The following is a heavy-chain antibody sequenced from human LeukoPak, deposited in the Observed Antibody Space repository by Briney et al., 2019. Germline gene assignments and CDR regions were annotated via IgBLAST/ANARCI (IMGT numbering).Heavy chain of an antibody. D-gene: IGHD3-10*01. Sequence: ASVKVSCKASGFSFTKYYMHWVRQATGQGLEWMGWMNPNSGNTGYAQKFQGRVTMTRNTSISTAYMELSSLRSEDTAVYYCATALHRGAWGQGTLVTVSS. V-gene: IGHV1-8*01. J-gene: IGHJ5*02. CDR3: ATALHRGA. CDR1: GFSFTKYY. CDR2: MNPNSGNT.